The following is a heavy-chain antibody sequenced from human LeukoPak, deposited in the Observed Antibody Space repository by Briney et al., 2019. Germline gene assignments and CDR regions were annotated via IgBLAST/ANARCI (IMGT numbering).Heavy chain of an antibody. V-gene: IGHV4-38-2*02. D-gene: IGHD3-3*01. CDR3: ARGFFLEWFNFDY. J-gene: IGHJ4*02. CDR1: GYSISSGYY. CDR2: IYHSGST. Sequence: SETLSLTCTVSGYSISSGYYWGWIRQPPGKGLEWIGSIYHSGSTYYNPSLKSRVTISVDTSKNQFSLKLSSVTAADTAVYYCARGFFLEWFNFDYWGQGTLVTVSS.